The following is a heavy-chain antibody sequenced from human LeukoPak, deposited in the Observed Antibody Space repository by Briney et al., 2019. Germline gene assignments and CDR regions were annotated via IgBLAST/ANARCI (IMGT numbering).Heavy chain of an antibody. CDR2: ISGSGGST. CDR1: GFTFSSYA. J-gene: IGHJ4*02. V-gene: IGHV3-23*01. D-gene: IGHD3-22*01. Sequence: GGSLRLSYAASGFTFSSYAMIWVGQAPGKGLEWVACISGSGGSTYYADSVKGRFTISRDNSKNTLYLQMNSLRAEDTAAYYCAKGDYYDSSGFYPLDYWGQGTLVTVSS. CDR3: AKGDYYDSSGFYPLDY.